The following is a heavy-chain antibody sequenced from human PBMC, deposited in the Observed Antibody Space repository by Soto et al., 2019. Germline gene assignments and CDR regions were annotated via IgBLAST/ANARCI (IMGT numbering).Heavy chain of an antibody. CDR2: IYYTGST. CDR1: GDSVSRGSHS. CDR3: ARTSPGYGYGDL. J-gene: IGHJ4*01. D-gene: IGHD4-17*01. Sequence: QVQLHESGPGLLKPSETLSLTCSVAGDSVSRGSHSWTWTRQPPGKGLEFLGYIYYTGSTNYNPSLKSRVTISVDTSKKQISLMLTSVTAADTAVYYCARTSPGYGYGDLWGHGILVTVSS. V-gene: IGHV4-61*01.